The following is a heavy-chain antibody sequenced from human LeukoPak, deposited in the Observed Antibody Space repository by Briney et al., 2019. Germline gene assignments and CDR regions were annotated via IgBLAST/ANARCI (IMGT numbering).Heavy chain of an antibody. CDR1: GFTFSSYG. Sequence: GGSLRLSCAASGFTFSSYGMSWVRQAPGKGLEWVSAISGSGGSTYYADSVKGRFTISRDNSKNTLYLQMNSLRAEDTAVYYCAKARGRILVGATTPFDYWGQGTLVTVSS. CDR3: AKARGRILVGATTPFDY. D-gene: IGHD1-26*01. J-gene: IGHJ4*02. V-gene: IGHV3-23*01. CDR2: ISGSGGST.